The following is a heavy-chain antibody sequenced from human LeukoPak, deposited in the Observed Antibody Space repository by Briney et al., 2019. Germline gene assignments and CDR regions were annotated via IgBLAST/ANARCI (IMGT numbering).Heavy chain of an antibody. J-gene: IGHJ4*02. V-gene: IGHV4-30-2*01. CDR3: AKGASMVWGVITPFDY. CDR2: IYHSGST. Sequence: SETLSLTCAVSGGSISSGGYSWSWIRQPPGKGLEWIGYIYHSGSTYYNPSLKSRVTISVDRSKNQFSLKLSSVTAADTAVYYCAKGASMVWGVITPFDYWGQGTLVTVSS. CDR1: GGSISSGGYS. D-gene: IGHD3-10*01.